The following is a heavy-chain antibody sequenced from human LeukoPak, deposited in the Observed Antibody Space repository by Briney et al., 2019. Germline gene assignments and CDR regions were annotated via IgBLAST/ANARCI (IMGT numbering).Heavy chain of an antibody. CDR1: GGSISSYC. V-gene: IGHV4-59*08. D-gene: IGHD6-6*01. CDR3: ARQSIAARRAFDI. CDR2: SYYSGST. J-gene: IGHJ3*02. Sequence: SETLSLTCSVSGGSISSYCWSWIRQPPGKGLEYIGYSYYSGSTDYNPSLKSRVTISVDTSNQFSLMLTSVTAADTAVYYCARQSIAARRAFDIWGQGTMVTVSS.